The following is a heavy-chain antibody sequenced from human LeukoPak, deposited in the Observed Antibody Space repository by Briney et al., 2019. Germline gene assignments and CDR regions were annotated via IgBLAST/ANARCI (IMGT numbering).Heavy chain of an antibody. CDR2: IIGSSGST. CDR1: AFTFNSIA. D-gene: IGHD3-10*01. Sequence: HPGVSLSFSCSASAFTFNSIAMGWVRHALGLGLKWVSAIIGSSGSTYYAESVKGRFTISRDNSKNTLYLQMNSLRAEDTAVYYCAKDAETYYYGSGAYYFDYWGQGTLVTVSS. J-gene: IGHJ4*02. CDR3: AKDAETYYYGSGAYYFDY. V-gene: IGHV3-23*01.